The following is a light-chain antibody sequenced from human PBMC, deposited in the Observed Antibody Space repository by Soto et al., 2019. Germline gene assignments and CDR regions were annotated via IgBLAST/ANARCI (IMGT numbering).Light chain of an antibody. V-gene: IGLV2-14*01. CDR1: SSDIGLYNY. Sequence: QSALTQPASVSGSPGQSITISCTGTSSDIGLYNYVSWYQQHPGKAPKLIIFEVSNRPSGVSNRFSGSKSGNTASLTISGLPAEDEADYYCSSFTGSSTLVFGSGTKLTVL. CDR3: SSFTGSSTLV. CDR2: EVS. J-gene: IGLJ1*01.